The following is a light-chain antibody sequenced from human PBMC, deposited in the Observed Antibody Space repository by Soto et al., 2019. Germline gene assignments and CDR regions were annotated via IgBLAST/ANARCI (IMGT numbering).Light chain of an antibody. CDR2: GAS. CDR1: QSVSSNY. V-gene: IGKV3-20*01. J-gene: IGKJ2*01. Sequence: EIVLTQSPGTLSLSPGERATLSCRASQSVSSNYLAWYQQKPGQAPKLLIYGASSGATGIPDRFSGSGSGTDFTLTISRLEPEDFAVYYCQQYARPPFAFGQGTKVEIK. CDR3: QQYARPPFA.